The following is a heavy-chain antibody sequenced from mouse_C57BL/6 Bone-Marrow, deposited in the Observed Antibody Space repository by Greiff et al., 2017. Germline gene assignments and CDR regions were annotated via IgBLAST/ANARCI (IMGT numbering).Heavy chain of an antibody. CDR2: ISSGGDYI. CDR1: GFTFSSYA. D-gene: IGHD2-4*01. V-gene: IGHV5-9-1*02. J-gene: IGHJ2*01. CDR3: TNFYYDYDGEFDY. Sequence: EVQVVESGEGLVKPGGSLKLSCAASGFTFSSYAMSWVRQTPEKRLEWVAYISSGGDYIYYADTVKGRFTISRDNARNTLYLQMSSLKSEDTAMYYCTNFYYDYDGEFDYWGQGTTLTVSS.